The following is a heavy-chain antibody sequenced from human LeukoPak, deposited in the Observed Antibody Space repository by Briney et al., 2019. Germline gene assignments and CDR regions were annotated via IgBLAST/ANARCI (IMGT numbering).Heavy chain of an antibody. V-gene: IGHV1-46*01. Sequence: ASVKVSCKASGYTFTNYYMHWVRQAPGQGLEWMGIINPSGGSTSYAQKFQGRVTMTRDTSTSTVYMELSSLRSEDTAVYYCARDFSLSSSWYPGSHWGQGTLVTVSS. CDR1: GYTFTNYY. CDR2: INPSGGST. J-gene: IGHJ4*02. CDR3: ARDFSLSSSWYPGSH. D-gene: IGHD6-13*01.